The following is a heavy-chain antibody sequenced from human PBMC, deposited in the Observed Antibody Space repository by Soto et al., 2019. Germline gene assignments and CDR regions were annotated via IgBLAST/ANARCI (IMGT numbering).Heavy chain of an antibody. D-gene: IGHD1-7*01. V-gene: IGHV3-21*01. CDR3: ERVAYKSWNYLYFDY. Sequence: PGGSLRLSCAASGFTFTRYSMNWVRQAPGKGLEWVSSISSTTNYIYYADSMKGRFTVSRDNAKNSVYLEMNSLSAEDKALYYCERVAYKSWNYLYFDYWGPGTLVTVS. CDR2: ISSTTNYI. CDR1: GFTFTRYS. J-gene: IGHJ4*02.